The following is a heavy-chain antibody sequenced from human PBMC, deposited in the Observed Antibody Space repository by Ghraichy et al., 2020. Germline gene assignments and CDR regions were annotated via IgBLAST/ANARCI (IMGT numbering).Heavy chain of an antibody. CDR2: ISSSSSYI. D-gene: IGHD5-24*01. V-gene: IGHV3-21*01. CDR1: GFTFSSYS. J-gene: IGHJ4*02. Sequence: GESLNISCAASGFTFSSYSMNWVRQAPGKGLEWVSSISSSSSYIYYADSVKGRFTISRDNAKNSLYLQMNSLRAEDTAVYYCARDLERWLQLRYFDYWGQGTLVTVSS. CDR3: ARDLERWLQLRYFDY.